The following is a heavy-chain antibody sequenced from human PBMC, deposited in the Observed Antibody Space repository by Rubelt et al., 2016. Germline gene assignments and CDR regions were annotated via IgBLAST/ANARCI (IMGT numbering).Heavy chain of an antibody. CDR2: IIPLVGIA. Sequence: QVQLVQSGAEAKKPGSSVKVSCKIFGDSFSSYAITWVRQAPGQGLEWMGRIIPLVGIANYAQRFQSRVTITADKTANTAYMELRSLRSEDTAVYFCARDKSLADWGQGTLVTVSS. CDR1: GDSFSSYA. CDR3: ARDKSLAD. V-gene: IGHV1-69*04. J-gene: IGHJ4*02.